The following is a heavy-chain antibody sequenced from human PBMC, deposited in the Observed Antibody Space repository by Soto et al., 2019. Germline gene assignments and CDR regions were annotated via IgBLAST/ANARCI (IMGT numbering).Heavy chain of an antibody. V-gene: IGHV1-69*01. J-gene: IGHJ4*02. Sequence: QVQLVQSGAEVTKPGSAVRVSCKASGGTFNMYAMNWVRQAPGQGLEWMAGIIPIFDTPRYSQQFQGRVTITVDESTSTAYMELSSLRSEDTAIYYCARSIGSGGVIGGFDYWGQGTLVTVAS. CDR2: IIPIFDTP. D-gene: IGHD3-16*02. CDR3: ARSIGSGGVIGGFDY. CDR1: GGTFNMYA.